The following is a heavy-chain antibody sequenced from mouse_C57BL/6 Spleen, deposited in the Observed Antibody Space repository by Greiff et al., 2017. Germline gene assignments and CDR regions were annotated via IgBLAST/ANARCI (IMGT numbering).Heavy chain of an antibody. CDR1: GYTFTSYW. Sequence: QVQLQQSGAELVKPGASVKMSCKASGYTFTSYWITWVKQRPGQGLEWIGDIYPGSGSTNYNEKFKSKATLTVDTSSNTAYMQLSSLTSEGSAVYNCARGGSNPDYWGQGTTLTVAS. D-gene: IGHD2-5*01. V-gene: IGHV1-55*01. J-gene: IGHJ2*01. CDR3: ARGGSNPDY. CDR2: IYPGSGST.